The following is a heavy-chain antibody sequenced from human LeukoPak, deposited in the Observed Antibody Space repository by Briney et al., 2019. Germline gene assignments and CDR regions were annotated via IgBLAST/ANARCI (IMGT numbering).Heavy chain of an antibody. CDR3: ARYRWLVGYYFDY. CDR2: IYTSGST. J-gene: IGHJ4*02. D-gene: IGHD6-19*01. CDR1: GGSISSGSYY. Sequence: SETLSLTCTVSGGSISSGSYYWSWIRQPAGKGLEWIGRIYTSGSTNYNPSLKSRVTISVDTSKNQFSLKLSSVTAADTAVYYCARYRWLVGYYFDYWGQGTLVTVSS. V-gene: IGHV4-61*02.